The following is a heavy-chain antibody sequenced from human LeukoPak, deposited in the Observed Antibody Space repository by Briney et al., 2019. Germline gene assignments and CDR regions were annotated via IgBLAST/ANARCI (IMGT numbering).Heavy chain of an antibody. CDR3: AREGSTDY. J-gene: IGHJ4*02. V-gene: IGHV1-2*06. Sequence: ASVKVSCKASGYTFTGYYMHWVRQAPGQGLEWMRRINPNSGVTNYAQKFQGRVTMTRDTSISTAYMELSRLRSDDTAVYYCAREGSTDYWGQGTLVTVSS. CDR2: INPNSGVT. CDR1: GYTFTGYY. D-gene: IGHD2-2*01.